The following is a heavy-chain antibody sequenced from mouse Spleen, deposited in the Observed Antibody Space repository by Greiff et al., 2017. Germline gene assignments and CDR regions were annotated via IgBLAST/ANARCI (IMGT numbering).Heavy chain of an antibody. V-gene: IGHV1-39*01. CDR1: GYSFTDYN. J-gene: IGHJ1*01. CDR2: INPNYGTT. D-gene: IGHD1-1*01. CDR3: AYYGSSYDWYFDV. Sequence: VQLQQPGAELVKPGASVKISCKASGYSFTDYNMNWVKQSNGKSLEWIGVINPNYGTTSYNQKFKGKATLTVDQSSSTAYMQLNSLTSEDSAVYYCAYYGSSYDWYFDVWGAGTTVTVSS.